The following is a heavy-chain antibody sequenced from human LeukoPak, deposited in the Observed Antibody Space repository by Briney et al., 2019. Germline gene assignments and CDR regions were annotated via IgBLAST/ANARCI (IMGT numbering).Heavy chain of an antibody. CDR2: ISTHNDDI. J-gene: IGHJ5*02. D-gene: IGHD2-2*02. Sequence: ASVKVSCKASGYTFTSFILTWVRRAPGQGLEWKAWISTHNDDINCAQKLQGRVTMTTDTSTSTAYMELRSLRSDDTAVYYCARGRYCSSTSCYTRYWFDPWGQGTLVTVSS. CDR3: ARGRYCSSTSCYTRYWFDP. V-gene: IGHV1-18*01. CDR1: GYTFTSFI.